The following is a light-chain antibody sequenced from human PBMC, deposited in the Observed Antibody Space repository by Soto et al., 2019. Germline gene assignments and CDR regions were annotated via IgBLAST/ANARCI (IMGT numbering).Light chain of an antibody. CDR1: NIGSKR. CDR3: QVWDITTDHYV. CDR2: YDS. V-gene: IGLV3-21*04. J-gene: IGLJ1*01. Sequence: SYELTQPPSVSVAPEKTARITCGGNNIGSKRVHWYRQKPGQAPVLVIYYDSDRPSGIPERFSGSNCGNTATLTISRVNAGDEADYYCQVWDITTDHYVFGTGTQLTVL.